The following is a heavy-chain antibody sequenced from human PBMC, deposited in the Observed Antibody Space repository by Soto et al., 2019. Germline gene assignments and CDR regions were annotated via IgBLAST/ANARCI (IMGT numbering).Heavy chain of an antibody. CDR2: TYYRTKWYN. D-gene: IGHD2-15*01. J-gene: IGHJ4*02. Sequence: QSQTLSLTCAISGDSVTSNSAAWNWIRQSPSRGIEWLGRTYYRTKWYNDYAVSVKSRITINPDTSKNQFSLQLNTKTPEDTAVYYCARDLEGSVTFDYWGQGTLVTVSS. CDR3: ARDLEGSVTFDY. CDR1: GDSVTSNSAA. V-gene: IGHV6-1*01.